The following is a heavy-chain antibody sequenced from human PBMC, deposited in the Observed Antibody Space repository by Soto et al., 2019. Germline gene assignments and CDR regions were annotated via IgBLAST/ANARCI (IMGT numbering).Heavy chain of an antibody. CDR1: GFTFRSYA. D-gene: IGHD3-10*01. V-gene: IGHV3-30-3*01. CDR2: ISFDGTNK. J-gene: IGHJ2*01. Sequence: QVQLEESGGGVVQPGRSLRLSCAASGFTFRSYAMHWVRQAPGKGLEWVAVISFDGTNKDYADSVKGRFTISRDNSKNALYLHRNSLRAEDTAVYYCARLFGDFDLWGRGTLVTVSS. CDR3: ARLFGDFDL.